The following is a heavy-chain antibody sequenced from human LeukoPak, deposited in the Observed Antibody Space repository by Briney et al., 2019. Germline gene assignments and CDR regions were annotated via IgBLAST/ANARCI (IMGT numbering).Heavy chain of an antibody. D-gene: IGHD3-10*01. J-gene: IGHJ4*02. CDR1: GYTFTSYA. Sequence: ASVKVSCTASGYTFTSYAMHWVRQAPGQRLEWMGWINAGNGNTKYSQKFQGRVTITRDTSASTAYMELSSLRSEDTAVYYCARDNRMVRGVIISPLGHWGQGTLVTVSS. V-gene: IGHV1-3*01. CDR2: INAGNGNT. CDR3: ARDNRMVRGVIISPLGH.